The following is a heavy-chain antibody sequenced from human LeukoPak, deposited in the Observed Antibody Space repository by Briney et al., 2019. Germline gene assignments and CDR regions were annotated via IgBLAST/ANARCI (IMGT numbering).Heavy chain of an antibody. J-gene: IGHJ4*02. V-gene: IGHV4-39*07. Sequence: PSETLSLTCTVSGGSISSSFYYWGWIRQPPGKGLEWIGSIYHSGSTYYNPSLKSRVTISVDTSKNQFSLKLSSVTAADTAVYYCAREGELMVYAISYWGQGTLVTVSS. D-gene: IGHD2-8*01. CDR1: GGSISSSFYY. CDR2: IYHSGST. CDR3: AREGELMVYAISY.